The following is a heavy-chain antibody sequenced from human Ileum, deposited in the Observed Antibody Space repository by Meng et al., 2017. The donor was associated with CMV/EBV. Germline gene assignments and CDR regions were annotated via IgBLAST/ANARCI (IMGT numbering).Heavy chain of an antibody. V-gene: IGHV3-11*01. Sequence: GESLKISCTASGFTFGGFYMNWIRQAPGKGLEWISYIIGGGTTISYADSVKGRFTISRDNAKNSLYLQMDSLRADDTAVYYCARDPRNKGFDPWGPGTLVTVSS. CDR1: GFTFGGFY. CDR3: ARDPRNKGFDP. J-gene: IGHJ5*02. CDR2: IIGGGTTI.